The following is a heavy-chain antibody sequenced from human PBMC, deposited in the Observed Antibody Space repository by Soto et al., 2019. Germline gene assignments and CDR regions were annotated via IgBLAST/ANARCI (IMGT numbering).Heavy chain of an antibody. CDR1: GFTFRTYG. J-gene: IGHJ4*02. CDR2: IWYDASNK. Sequence: VQLVESGGGVVQPGRSLRLSCAASGFTFRTYGMYWVRQAPGKGLEWVAVIWYDASNKYYADSVKGRFTISRDNSENTMYLQMKSLRAEDTAVYYCARGRVDGGELDLWGQGTLVTVSS. D-gene: IGHD1-26*01. V-gene: IGHV3-33*01. CDR3: ARGRVDGGELDL.